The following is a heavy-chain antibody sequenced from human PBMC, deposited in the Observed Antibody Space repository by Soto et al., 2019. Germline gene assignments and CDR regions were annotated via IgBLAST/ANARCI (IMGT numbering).Heavy chain of an antibody. J-gene: IGHJ6*04. Sequence: EEQLVQSGGGLVQPGGSLRLSCAASGFSFSSYDLFWVRQAPGKGLEYVSAVSRNGINTYYANSVKGRFTISRDNSKNIMYLQMGTLRGEDMAVYYCAITYYDFDVWGKGTTVIVSS. CDR2: VSRNGINT. D-gene: IGHD3-3*01. V-gene: IGHV3-64*01. CDR1: GFSFSSYD. CDR3: AITYYDFDV.